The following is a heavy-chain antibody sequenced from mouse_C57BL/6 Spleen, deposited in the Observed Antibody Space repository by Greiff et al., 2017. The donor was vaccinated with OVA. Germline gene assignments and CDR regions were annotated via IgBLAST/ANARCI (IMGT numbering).Heavy chain of an antibody. CDR3: ARVFYYYGSSYQYYFDY. V-gene: IGHV5-4*01. J-gene: IGHJ2*01. CDR1: GFTFSSYA. Sequence: EVQLVESGGGLVKPGGSLKLSCAASGFTFSSYAMSWVRRTPEKRLEWVATISDGGSYTYYPDNVKGRFTISRDNAKNNLYLQMSHLKSEDTAMYYCARVFYYYGSSYQYYFDYWGQGTTLTVSS. CDR2: ISDGGSYT. D-gene: IGHD1-1*01.